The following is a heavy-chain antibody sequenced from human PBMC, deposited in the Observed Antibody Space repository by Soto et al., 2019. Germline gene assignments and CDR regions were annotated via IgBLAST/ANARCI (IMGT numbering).Heavy chain of an antibody. CDR2: ISEYGDS. J-gene: IGHJ3*01. Sequence: QVQLVQSGAEVKKPGATVKVSCKASGYIVTSFGINWVRQAPGQGLEWMGCISEYGDSNYSEKLQDTVSLTTDTYTNTAYMELRSLGADDTGVYYCARGGGAYDVWGQGTKITVSS. CDR3: ARGGGAYDV. V-gene: IGHV1-18*01. CDR1: GYIVTSFG.